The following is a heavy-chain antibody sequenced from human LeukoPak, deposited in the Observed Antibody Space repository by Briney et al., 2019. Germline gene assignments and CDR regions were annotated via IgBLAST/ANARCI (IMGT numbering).Heavy chain of an antibody. V-gene: IGHV3-23*01. J-gene: IGHJ4*02. D-gene: IGHD2-15*01. CDR2: ISGSGGST. Sequence: GGSLRLSCAASGFTFISYAMSWVRQAPGKGLEWVSAISGSGGSTYYADSVKGRFTISRDNSKNTLYSQMNSLRAEDTAVYYCAGGSGIVVVVAATTLRYWGQGTLVTVSS. CDR1: GFTFISYA. CDR3: AGGSGIVVVVAATTLRY.